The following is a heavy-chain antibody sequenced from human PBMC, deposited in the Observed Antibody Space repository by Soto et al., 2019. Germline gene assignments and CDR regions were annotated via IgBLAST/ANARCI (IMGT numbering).Heavy chain of an antibody. CDR3: ARGAIPLYYYDSSGYSLEAFDI. CDR2: MNPNSGNT. Sequence: ASVKLSCKASGYTFTSYDINWVRQATGQGLEWMGWMNPNSGNTGYAQKFQGRVTMTRNTSISTAYMELSSLRSEDTAVYYCARGAIPLYYYDSSGYSLEAFDIWGQGTMVTVSS. V-gene: IGHV1-8*01. CDR1: GYTFTSYD. J-gene: IGHJ3*02. D-gene: IGHD3-22*01.